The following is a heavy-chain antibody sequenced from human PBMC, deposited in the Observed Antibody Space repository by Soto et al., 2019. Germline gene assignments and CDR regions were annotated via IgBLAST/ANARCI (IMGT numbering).Heavy chain of an antibody. V-gene: IGHV3-49*04. J-gene: IGHJ4*02. CDR1: GFHVGDYA. CDR2: IRGKISRGTT. D-gene: IGHD3-16*01. Sequence: PGVFLRLSCTTSGFHVGDYALSRVRQAPEKGLEWVGFIRGKISRGTTEYAASLRGRFSISRDDSRGVAWLQMSSLKTEDTAVYYCTRTSYDVMSCLYSFDYWGRGALDTVSS. CDR3: TRTSYDVMSCLYSFDY.